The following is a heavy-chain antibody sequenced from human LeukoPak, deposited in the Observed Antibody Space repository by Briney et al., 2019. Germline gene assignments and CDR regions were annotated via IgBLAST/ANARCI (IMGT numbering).Heavy chain of an antibody. Sequence: PGGSLRLSCAASGFTFSSYSMNWVRQAPGKGLEWVSSISSSSSYIYYADSVKGRFTISRDNAKNSLYLQINSLRAEDTAVYYCARGFGELSYYYYYMDVWGKGTTVTVSS. J-gene: IGHJ6*03. CDR2: ISSSSSYI. D-gene: IGHD3-10*01. CDR3: ARGFGELSYYYYYMDV. CDR1: GFTFSSYS. V-gene: IGHV3-21*01.